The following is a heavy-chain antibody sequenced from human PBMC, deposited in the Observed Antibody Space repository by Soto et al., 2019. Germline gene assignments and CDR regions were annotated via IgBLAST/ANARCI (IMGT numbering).Heavy chain of an antibody. J-gene: IGHJ5*02. CDR1: GFTFSSYG. CDR3: ARERLGYYYDSSGYPNPYNRFDP. Sequence: PGGSLRLSCAASGFTFSSYGMHWVRQAPGKXLEWVAVIWYDGSNKYYADSVKGRFTISRDNSKNTLYLQMNSLRAEDTAVYYCARERLGYYYDSSGYPNPYNRFDPWGQGTLVTVSS. CDR2: IWYDGSNK. V-gene: IGHV3-33*01. D-gene: IGHD3-22*01.